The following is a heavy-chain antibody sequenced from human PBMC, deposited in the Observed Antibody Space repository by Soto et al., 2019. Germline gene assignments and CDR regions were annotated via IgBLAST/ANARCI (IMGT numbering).Heavy chain of an antibody. CDR3: ARDRGLALDY. D-gene: IGHD5-12*01. Sequence: ASVKVSCKASGYTFTSYGISWVRQAPGQRLKWMGWISAYNGNTNYAQKLQGRVTMTTDTSTRTAYMELRSLRSDDTAVYYCARDRGLALDYWGQGTLVTVSS. CDR2: ISAYNGNT. V-gene: IGHV1-18*01. J-gene: IGHJ4*02. CDR1: GYTFTSYG.